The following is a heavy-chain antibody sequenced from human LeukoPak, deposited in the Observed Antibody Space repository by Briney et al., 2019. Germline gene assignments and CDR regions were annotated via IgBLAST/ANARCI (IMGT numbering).Heavy chain of an antibody. V-gene: IGHV3-48*01. D-gene: IGHD6-6*01. CDR1: GFTFSSYS. Sequence: GGSLRLSCAASGFTFSSYSMNWVRQAPGKGLEWVSYISSSSSTIYYADSVKGRFTISRDNSRNTLYLQMNSLRAEDTAVYYCASDSSSSFPNYLDYWGQGTLVTVSS. J-gene: IGHJ4*02. CDR3: ASDSSSSFPNYLDY. CDR2: ISSSSSTI.